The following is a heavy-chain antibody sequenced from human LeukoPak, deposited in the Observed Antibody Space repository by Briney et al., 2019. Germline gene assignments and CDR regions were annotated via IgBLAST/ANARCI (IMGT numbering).Heavy chain of an antibody. CDR1: GYTLTELS. D-gene: IGHD2-2*01. CDR2: INPSGGST. CDR3: ARDRGYCSSTSCYPLPNWFDP. V-gene: IGHV1-46*01. J-gene: IGHJ5*02. Sequence: ASVKVSCKVSGYTLTELSMHWVRQAPGQGLEWMGIINPSGGSTSYAQKFQGRVTMTRDTSTSTVYMELSSLRSEDTAVYYCARDRGYCSSTSCYPLPNWFDPWGQGTLVTVSS.